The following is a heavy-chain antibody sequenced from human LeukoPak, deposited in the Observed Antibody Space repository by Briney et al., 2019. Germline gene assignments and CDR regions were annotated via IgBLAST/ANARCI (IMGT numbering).Heavy chain of an antibody. J-gene: IGHJ4*02. CDR2: IYYSGST. CDR1: GGSISSGGYY. D-gene: IGHD3-22*01. V-gene: IGHV4-31*03. CDR3: ARVSYYDSSAPNIIDY. Sequence: SETLSLTCTVSGGSISSGGYYWSWIRQHPGKGLEWIGYIYYSGSTYYSPSLKSRVTISVDTSKNQFSLKLSSVTAADTAVYYCARVSYYDSSAPNIIDYWGQGTLVTVSS.